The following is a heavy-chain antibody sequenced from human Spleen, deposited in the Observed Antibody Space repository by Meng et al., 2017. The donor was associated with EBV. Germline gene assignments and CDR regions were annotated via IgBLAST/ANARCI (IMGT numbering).Heavy chain of an antibody. D-gene: IGHD4-17*01. CDR3: ARADGDANWFDP. J-gene: IGHJ5*01. V-gene: IGHV4-4*02. Sequence: VQLQASGPGLVHPSGTLSLPCAVCGASVSASNWWSWVRQPPGKGLEWIGEVHHAGSTNYNASLKSRVSISVEKSKNQFSLNMTSVTAADTAVYYCARADGDANWFDPWGQGTLVTVSS. CDR2: VHHAGST. CDR1: GASVSASNW.